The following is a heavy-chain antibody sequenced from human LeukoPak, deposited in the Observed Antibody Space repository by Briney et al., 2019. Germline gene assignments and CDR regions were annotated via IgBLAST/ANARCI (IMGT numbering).Heavy chain of an antibody. CDR2: MHHRGTT. J-gene: IGHJ4*02. Sequence: SQTLSLTCAVSGGSISSGGYSWSWIRQPPGKGLEWIGYMHHRGTTYYNPSLKSRVTISVDRSKNQFSLKLSSVTAADTAVYYCARGAALYYFDWWGQGTLVTVSS. V-gene: IGHV4-30-2*01. CDR1: GGSISSGGYS. D-gene: IGHD6-6*01. CDR3: ARGAALYYFDW.